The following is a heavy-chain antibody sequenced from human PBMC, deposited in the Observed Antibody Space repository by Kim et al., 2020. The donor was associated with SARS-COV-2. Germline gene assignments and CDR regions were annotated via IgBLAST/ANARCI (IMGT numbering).Heavy chain of an antibody. CDR3: ARELGGWDHGAFDI. Sequence: GGSLRLSCAASGFTFSSYAMHWVRQAPGKGLEWVAVISYDGSNKYYADSVKGRFTISRDNSKNTLYLQMNSLRAEDTAVYYCARELGGWDHGAFDIWGKGTMVTVSS. J-gene: IGHJ3*02. CDR1: GFTFSSYA. V-gene: IGHV3-30*04. CDR2: ISYDGSNK. D-gene: IGHD3-16*01.